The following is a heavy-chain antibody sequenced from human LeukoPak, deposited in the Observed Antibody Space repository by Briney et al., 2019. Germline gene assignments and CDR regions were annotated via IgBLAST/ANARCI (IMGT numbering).Heavy chain of an antibody. CDR1: GYSFTAYY. CDR3: AGGFRITVTGTSSIPYFDY. Sequence: ASVKVSCKASGYSFTAYYMHWVRQAPGQGLEWMGWINPNSGDTNSAQKFQGRITMTRDTSISTAYMELSRLRSDGTAVYYCAGGFRITVTGTSSIPYFDYLGRGILVTVSS. J-gene: IGHJ4*02. D-gene: IGHD4-11*01. CDR2: INPNSGDT. V-gene: IGHV1-2*02.